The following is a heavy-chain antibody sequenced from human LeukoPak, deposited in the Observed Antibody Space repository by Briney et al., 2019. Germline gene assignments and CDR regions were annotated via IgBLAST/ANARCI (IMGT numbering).Heavy chain of an antibody. CDR2: IIPILGIA. J-gene: IGHJ4*02. Sequence: SVTVSCKASGGTFSSYAISWVRQAPGQGLEWMGRIIPILGIANYAQKFQGRVTITADKSTSTAYMELSSLRSEDTAVYYCARDTLITMIVVAPFDYWGQGTLVTVSS. D-gene: IGHD3-22*01. V-gene: IGHV1-69*04. CDR3: ARDTLITMIVVAPFDY. CDR1: GGTFSSYA.